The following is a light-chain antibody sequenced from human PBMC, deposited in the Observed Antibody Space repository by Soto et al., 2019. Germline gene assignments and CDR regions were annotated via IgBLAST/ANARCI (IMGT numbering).Light chain of an antibody. CDR1: SSDVGSYNL. J-gene: IGLJ2*01. Sequence: QSALTQPASVSGSPGQSIIISCTGTSSDVGSYNLVSWYQQHPGKAPKLMIYEGSKRPSGVSNRFSGSKSGNTASLTISGLQAEDEADYYCCSYAGSSTAVVFGGGTELTVL. V-gene: IGLV2-23*01. CDR3: CSYAGSSTAVV. CDR2: EGS.